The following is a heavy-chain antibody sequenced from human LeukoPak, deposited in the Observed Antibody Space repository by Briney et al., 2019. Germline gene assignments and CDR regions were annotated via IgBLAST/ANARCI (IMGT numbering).Heavy chain of an antibody. J-gene: IGHJ4*02. Sequence: GGSLRLSCAASGFTFSSYAMSWVRQAPGKGLEWVSAISGSGGSTYYADSAKGRFTISRDNSKNTLYLQMNSLRAEDTAVYYCAKDRDSSGSADYWGQGTLVTVSS. D-gene: IGHD3-22*01. CDR2: ISGSGGST. V-gene: IGHV3-23*01. CDR1: GFTFSSYA. CDR3: AKDRDSSGSADY.